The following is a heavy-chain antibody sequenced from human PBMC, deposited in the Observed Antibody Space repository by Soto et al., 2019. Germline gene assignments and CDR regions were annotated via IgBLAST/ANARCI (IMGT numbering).Heavy chain of an antibody. V-gene: IGHV4-39*07. J-gene: IGHJ5*02. CDR1: GGSIIGSVFH. CDR2: INHSGST. Sequence: PSETLSLTCTVSGGSIIGSVFHWAWVRQPPGKGLEWIGEINHSGSTNYNPSLKSRVTISVDTSKNQFSLKLSSVAAADTAVYFCARANRFDPWGQGTLVTVSS. CDR3: ARANRFDP.